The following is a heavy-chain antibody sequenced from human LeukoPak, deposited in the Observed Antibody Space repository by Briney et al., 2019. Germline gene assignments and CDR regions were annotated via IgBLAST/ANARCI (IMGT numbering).Heavy chain of an antibody. V-gene: IGHV1-2*02. J-gene: IGHJ4*02. Sequence: ASVKVSCKASGYTFRGYYMHWMRQAPGQAREWIGEINPKTGDTNYVENSQGRVTMTWDTSISPASMALTRLTSDAPAVYYCATRGDYSSGSYFHPFYFDSWGPGTLVTVSS. CDR1: GYTFRGYY. CDR3: ATRGDYSSGSYFHPFYFDS. CDR2: INPKTGDT. D-gene: IGHD3-10*01.